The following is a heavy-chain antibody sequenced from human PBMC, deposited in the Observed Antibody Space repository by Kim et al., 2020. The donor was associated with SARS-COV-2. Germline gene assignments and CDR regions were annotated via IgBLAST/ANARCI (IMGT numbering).Heavy chain of an antibody. CDR1: GFTFSSYG. CDR3: AKDRAAGTGCFDC. CDR2: IWYDGSNK. V-gene: IGHV3-33*06. D-gene: IGHD6-13*01. Sequence: GGSLRLSCAASGFTFSSYGMHWVRQAPGKGLEWVAVIWYDGSNKYYADSVKGRFTISRDNSKNTLYLQMNSLRAEDTAVYYCAKDRAAGTGCFDCWGRGTLVTVSS. J-gene: IGHJ2*01.